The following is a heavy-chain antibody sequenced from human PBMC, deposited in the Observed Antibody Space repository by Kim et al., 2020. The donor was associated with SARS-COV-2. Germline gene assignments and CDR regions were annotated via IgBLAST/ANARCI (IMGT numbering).Heavy chain of an antibody. J-gene: IGHJ4*02. CDR1: GYTFTSYY. Sequence: ASVKVSCKASGYTFTSYYMHWVRQAPGQGLEWMGIINPSGGSTSYAQKFQGRVTMTRDTSTSTVYMELSSLRSEDTAVYYCAREGGGIVLMVYALDYWGQGTLVTVSS. CDR2: INPSGGST. D-gene: IGHD2-8*01. V-gene: IGHV1-46*01. CDR3: AREGGGIVLMVYALDY.